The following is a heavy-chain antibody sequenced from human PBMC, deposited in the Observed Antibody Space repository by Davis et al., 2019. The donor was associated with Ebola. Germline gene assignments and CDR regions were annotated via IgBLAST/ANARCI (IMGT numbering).Heavy chain of an antibody. Sequence: GESLKISCAASGFTFSNFWMHWVRQVPGKGLVWVSRIDTHGSITNYADSVKGRFTISRDNVKNTLYLQMDSLRAEDTAVYYCTRGSADYLGIDYWGQGTLVTVSS. V-gene: IGHV3-74*01. CDR2: IDTHGSIT. J-gene: IGHJ4*02. D-gene: IGHD2/OR15-2a*01. CDR3: TRGSADYLGIDY. CDR1: GFTFSNFW.